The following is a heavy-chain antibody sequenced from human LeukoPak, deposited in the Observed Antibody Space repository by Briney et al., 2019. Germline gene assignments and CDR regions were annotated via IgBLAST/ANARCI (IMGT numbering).Heavy chain of an antibody. D-gene: IGHD2-15*01. CDR2: ISSSSSAI. Sequence: GGSLRLSCAASGFTFSRFGMNWVRQAAGKGLEWISYISSSSSAIYYADSVKGRFTISRDNAKNSLYLQMSSLRDEDTAVYYCAQKGGTDHWGQGTLVTVSS. CDR3: AQKGGTDH. J-gene: IGHJ4*02. V-gene: IGHV3-48*02. CDR1: GFTFSRFG.